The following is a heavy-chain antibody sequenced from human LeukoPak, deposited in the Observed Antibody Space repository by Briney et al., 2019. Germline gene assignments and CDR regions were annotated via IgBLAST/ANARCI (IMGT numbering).Heavy chain of an antibody. CDR3: AREHYYDSSAWDY. CDR1: GFTFSRHW. D-gene: IGHD3-22*01. Sequence: PGGSLRLSCAASGFTFSRHWMSWVRQAPGKGREWGANVKQDGSEEFYVDSVKGRFTISRDNAKNSLYLQMNSLRAEDTAVYYCAREHYYDSSAWDYWGQGTLVTVSS. J-gene: IGHJ4*02. V-gene: IGHV3-7*01. CDR2: VKQDGSEE.